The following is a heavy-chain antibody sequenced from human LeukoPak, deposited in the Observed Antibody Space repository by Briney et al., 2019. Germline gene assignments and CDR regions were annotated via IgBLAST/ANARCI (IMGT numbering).Heavy chain of an antibody. CDR3: ARMRYYDSGGYPNFDY. Sequence: GGSLRLSCAASGFTVSSNYMSWARQAPGKGLEWVSVIYSGGNTYYADSVEGRFTISRDNSKNTLYLQMNSLRAEDTAVYYCARMRYYDSGGYPNFDYWGQGTLVTVSS. CDR1: GFTVSSNY. D-gene: IGHD3-22*01. V-gene: IGHV3-53*05. CDR2: IYSGGNT. J-gene: IGHJ4*02.